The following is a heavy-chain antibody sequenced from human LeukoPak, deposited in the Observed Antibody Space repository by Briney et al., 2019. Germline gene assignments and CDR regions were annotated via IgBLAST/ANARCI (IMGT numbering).Heavy chain of an antibody. CDR2: INPNSGGT. CDR3: ARGLARKGGIAAVWVWFDP. CDR1: GYTFTGYY. Sequence: ASVKVSCKASGYTFTGYYMHWVRQAPGQGLEWMGWINPNSGGTNYAQKFQGRVTMTRDTSISTAYMELSRLRSDDTAVYYCARGLARKGGIAAVWVWFDPWGQGTLVTVSS. D-gene: IGHD6-13*01. V-gene: IGHV1-2*02. J-gene: IGHJ5*02.